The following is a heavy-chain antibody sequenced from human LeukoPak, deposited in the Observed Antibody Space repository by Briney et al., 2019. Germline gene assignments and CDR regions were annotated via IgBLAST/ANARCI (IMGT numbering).Heavy chain of an antibody. Sequence: EASVKVSCKASGYTFTGYYMHWVRQAPGQGLEWMGRINPNSGGTNYAQKFQGRVTMTRDTSISTAYMELSRLRSDDTAVCYCARGPVFLDYGDSWGQGTLVTVSS. CDR2: INPNSGGT. J-gene: IGHJ4*02. D-gene: IGHD2/OR15-2a*01. CDR1: GYTFTGYY. CDR3: ARGPVFLDYGDS. V-gene: IGHV1-2*06.